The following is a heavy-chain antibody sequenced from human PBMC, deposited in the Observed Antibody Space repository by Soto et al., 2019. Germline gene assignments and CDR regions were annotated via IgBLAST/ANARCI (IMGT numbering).Heavy chain of an antibody. D-gene: IGHD3-22*01. Sequence: ASVKVSCKASGYTLTNYDITWVRQATGQGLEWMGFLSAYNGNTNHAQKVQGRVTMTTDTSTSTDYMELRSLRFDDTAVYYCARAGFYERGWFHXWGQGTLVTVSX. J-gene: IGHJ5*02. CDR1: GYTLTNYD. V-gene: IGHV1-18*04. CDR2: LSAYNGNT. CDR3: ARAGFYERGWFHX.